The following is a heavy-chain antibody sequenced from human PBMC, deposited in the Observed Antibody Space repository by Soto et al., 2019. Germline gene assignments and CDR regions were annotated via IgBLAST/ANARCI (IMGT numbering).Heavy chain of an antibody. CDR3: TRAGASDWNYVSTSS. Sequence: QLVQSGAEVKKPGASVKVSSKASGYTFTTSGFNWVRQAPGQGLEWMGWISAKSGNTNYAQKLQGRVTMTTDTSTSTVYMELKSLTSDDTAIYYCTRAGASDWNYVSTSSWGQGTLVTVSS. V-gene: IGHV1-18*04. CDR2: ISAKSGNT. J-gene: IGHJ4*02. CDR1: GYTFTTSG. D-gene: IGHD1-7*01.